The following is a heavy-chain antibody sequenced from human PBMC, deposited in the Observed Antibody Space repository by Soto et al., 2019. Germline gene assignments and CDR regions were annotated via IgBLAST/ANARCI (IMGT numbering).Heavy chain of an antibody. Sequence: QVQLVESGGGVVQPGRSLRLSCAASGFTFSSYGMHWVRQAPGKGPEWVAVISYDGSNKYYADSVKDRFTISRDNSKNTLYLQMNSLRAEDTAVYYCAKDKVPVVVTAPFDYWGQGTLVTVSS. V-gene: IGHV3-30*18. CDR1: GFTFSSYG. D-gene: IGHD2-21*02. J-gene: IGHJ4*02. CDR2: ISYDGSNK. CDR3: AKDKVPVVVTAPFDY.